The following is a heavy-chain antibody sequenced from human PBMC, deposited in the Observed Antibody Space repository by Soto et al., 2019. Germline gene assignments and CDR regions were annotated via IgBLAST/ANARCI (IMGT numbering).Heavy chain of an antibody. J-gene: IGHJ6*04. Sequence: ASVKVSCKTSGYTFTSYDINWVRQATGQGLEWMGWMNPNSVDTGYAQRFQGRLTMTRNTSISTAYMELSSLRSEDTAVYYCARRRWGGYVVDTWGKGTTVTVSS. CDR2: MNPNSVDT. V-gene: IGHV1-8*01. D-gene: IGHD5-12*01. CDR1: GYTFTSYD. CDR3: ARRRWGGYVVDT.